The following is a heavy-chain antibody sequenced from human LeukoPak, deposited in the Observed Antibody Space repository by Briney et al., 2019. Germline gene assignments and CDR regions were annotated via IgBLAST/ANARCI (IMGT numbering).Heavy chain of an antibody. Sequence: PSETLSLTCAVYGGSFSGYYWSWLRQPPGKGLEWIGEINHSGSTNYNPSLKSRVTISVDTSKNQFSLKLSSVTAADTAVYYCARGFDSSGYYEHYFDYWGQGTLVTVSS. D-gene: IGHD3-22*01. J-gene: IGHJ4*02. V-gene: IGHV4-34*01. CDR1: GGSFSGYY. CDR3: ARGFDSSGYYEHYFDY. CDR2: INHSGST.